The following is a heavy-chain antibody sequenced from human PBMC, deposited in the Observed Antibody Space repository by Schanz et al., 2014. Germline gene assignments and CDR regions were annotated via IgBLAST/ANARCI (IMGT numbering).Heavy chain of an antibody. CDR2: IMPLRGIG. CDR1: GDTFSKYN. J-gene: IGHJ6*02. D-gene: IGHD6-19*01. CDR3: TRLRRADPNGFDV. Sequence: QVHLVQSGAEVKKPGSSVNVSCQAFGDTFSKYNIMWVRQVPGQGLEWLGRIMPLRGIGNNAWKFQDRLTITADKSMNITYMELSSLGTEDTAVYYCTRLRRADPNGFDVWGQGTTVTVS. V-gene: IGHV1-69*02.